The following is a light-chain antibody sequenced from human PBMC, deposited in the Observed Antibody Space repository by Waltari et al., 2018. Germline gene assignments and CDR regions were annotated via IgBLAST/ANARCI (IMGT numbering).Light chain of an antibody. J-gene: IGLJ3*02. CDR3: QSFDSSLSASV. V-gene: IGLV1-40*01. Sequence: QPLLTHPPSMSGAPGQKVTIPCTGGSSNSGAGYDVPWYQQFPGTAPKLLIFGNTNRPSGVPGRFSGSKSGTSASLAIAGLQSEDEAVYYCQSFDSSLSASVFGGGTKLTVL. CDR1: SSNSGAGYD. CDR2: GNT.